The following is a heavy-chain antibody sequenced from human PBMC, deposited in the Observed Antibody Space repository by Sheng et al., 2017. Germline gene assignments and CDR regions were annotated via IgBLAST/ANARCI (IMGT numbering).Heavy chain of an antibody. CDR3: ARVRLLAMPVEGPGY. Sequence: QVQLVQSGAEVKKPGASVKVSCKASGYTFTGYYMHWVRQAPGQGLEWMGWINPNSGGTNYAQKFQGRVTMTRDTSISTAYMELSRLRSDDTAVYYCARVRLLAMPVEGPGYWGQGTLVTVSS. D-gene: IGHD2-2*01. CDR2: INPNSGGT. CDR1: GYTFTGYY. J-gene: IGHJ4*02. V-gene: IGHV1-2*02.